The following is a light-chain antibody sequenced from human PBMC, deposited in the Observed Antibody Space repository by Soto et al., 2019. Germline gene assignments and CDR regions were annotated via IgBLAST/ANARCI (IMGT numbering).Light chain of an antibody. CDR3: MQGTHWPLT. V-gene: IGKV2-30*01. CDR1: QNLVYSDGNTY. Sequence: DVVMTQSPLSLPVTLGQPASISCRSSQNLVYSDGNTYLSWFKQRPGQSPRRLISRVSNRDSGGPDRCSVSGSGTDLTLKISRVEAVDVVVCYCMQGTHWPLTCGGGTKVEIK. J-gene: IGKJ4*01. CDR2: RVS.